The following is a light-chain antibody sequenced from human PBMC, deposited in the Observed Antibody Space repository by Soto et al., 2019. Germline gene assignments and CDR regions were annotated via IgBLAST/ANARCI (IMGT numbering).Light chain of an antibody. Sequence: DIQMTQSPSTLSASVGDRVTITCRASQSISSWLAWYQQRPGKAPKLLIYKASNLESGVPSRFSGGGSGTELTLTISTLHHDDFATYYCQQYYTYPWTFGPGTKVEIK. CDR2: KAS. J-gene: IGKJ1*01. V-gene: IGKV1-5*03. CDR1: QSISSW. CDR3: QQYYTYPWT.